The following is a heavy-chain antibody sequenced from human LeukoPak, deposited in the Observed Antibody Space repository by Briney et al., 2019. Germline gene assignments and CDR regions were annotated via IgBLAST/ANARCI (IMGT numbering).Heavy chain of an antibody. V-gene: IGHV4-39*01. Sequence: SETLSLTCTVSGGSISSXXXXXXWIRQPPGKXXXXXXXXXYSGSTYYNPSLKSRXTISVDTSKNQFSLKLSSVTAADTAVYYCARPGWRGYDSDGDYFDYWGQGTLVTVSS. CDR1: GGSISSXXXX. CDR2: XXYSGST. CDR3: ARPGWRGYDSDGDYFDY. D-gene: IGHD5-12*01. J-gene: IGHJ4*02.